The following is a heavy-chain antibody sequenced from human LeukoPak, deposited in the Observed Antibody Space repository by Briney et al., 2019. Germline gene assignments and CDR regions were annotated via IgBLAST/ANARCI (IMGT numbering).Heavy chain of an antibody. CDR3: ASQGYCSSTSCYGAFDI. D-gene: IGHD2-2*01. Sequence: ASVKVSCKASGYTFTGYYMHWVRQAPGQGLEWMGWTNPNSGGTNYAQKFQGRVTMTRDTSISTAYMELSRLRSDDTAVYYCASQGYCSSTSCYGAFDIWGQGTMVTVSS. CDR1: GYTFTGYY. CDR2: TNPNSGGT. J-gene: IGHJ3*02. V-gene: IGHV1-2*02.